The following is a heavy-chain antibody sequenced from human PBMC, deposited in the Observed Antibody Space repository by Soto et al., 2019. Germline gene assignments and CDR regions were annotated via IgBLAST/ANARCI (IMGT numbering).Heavy chain of an antibody. J-gene: IGHJ4*02. CDR1: GFSFSNNG. D-gene: IGHD3-16*01. Sequence: AESLRLSFVASGFSFSNNGINWVRQAPGKGLEWVAIISYDVSKKYYADSVKGRFTISRDNSKNTLYLQMNSLRVEDTAVYYCAKDRVESGLGEIDYWGQGTLVTVSS. V-gene: IGHV3-30*18. CDR3: AKDRVESGLGEIDY. CDR2: ISYDVSKK.